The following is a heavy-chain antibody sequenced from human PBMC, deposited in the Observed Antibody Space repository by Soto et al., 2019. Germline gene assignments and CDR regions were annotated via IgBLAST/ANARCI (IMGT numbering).Heavy chain of an antibody. CDR3: ARVKGARTYYGDLNDY. J-gene: IGHJ4*02. D-gene: IGHD4-17*01. CDR2: ISSSSSTR. CDR1: GFTFSSYS. Sequence: EVQLVESGGGLVQPGGSLRLSCAASGFTFSSYSMNWVRQAPGKGLEWVSYISSSSSTRYYADSVKGRFTISRDNAKNSLYLQMNSLRDEDTAVYYCARVKGARTYYGDLNDYWGQGTLVTVSS. V-gene: IGHV3-48*02.